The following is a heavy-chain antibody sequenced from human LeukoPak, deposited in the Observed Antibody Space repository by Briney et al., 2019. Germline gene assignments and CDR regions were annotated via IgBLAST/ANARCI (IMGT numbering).Heavy chain of an antibody. CDR1: GITLSNYG. Sequence: GGSLRLSCAVSGITLSNYGMSWVRQAPGKGLEWVAGISDSGGRTNYADSVKGRFAISRDNPRNTLYLQMNSLRAEDTAAYFCAKRGVVIRVILVGFHKEAYYFDSWGQGALVTVSS. CDR2: ISDSGGRT. CDR3: AKRGVVIRVILVGFHKEAYYFDS. V-gene: IGHV3-23*01. D-gene: IGHD3-22*01. J-gene: IGHJ4*02.